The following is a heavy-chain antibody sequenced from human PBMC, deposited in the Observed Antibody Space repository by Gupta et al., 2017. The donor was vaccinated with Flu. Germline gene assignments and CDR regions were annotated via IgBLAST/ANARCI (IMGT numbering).Heavy chain of an antibody. CDR2: ISWDGGST. V-gene: IGHV3-43*01. CDR3: TKGVHHYYYMDV. J-gene: IGHJ6*03. CDR1: GFIFDDYT. Sequence: AASGFIFDDYTMHWVRQAPGKGLEWVSLISWDGGSTYYADSVKGRFTISRDNSKNSLYLQMSSLRTEDTALYYCTKGVHHYYYMDVWGKGTTVTVSS.